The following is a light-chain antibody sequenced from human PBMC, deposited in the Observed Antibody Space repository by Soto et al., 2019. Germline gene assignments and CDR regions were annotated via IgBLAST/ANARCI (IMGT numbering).Light chain of an antibody. V-gene: IGLV6-57*02. Sequence: NFMLTQPHSVSESPGKTVTISCTGSSGSIASNYVQWYQQRPGSAPTTVIYEDNQRPSGVPDRFSGSIDSSSNSASLTISGLKTEDEGYYYCQSYDSGNVVFGGGTKVTVL. CDR2: EDN. CDR3: QSYDSGNVV. J-gene: IGLJ2*01. CDR1: SGSIASNY.